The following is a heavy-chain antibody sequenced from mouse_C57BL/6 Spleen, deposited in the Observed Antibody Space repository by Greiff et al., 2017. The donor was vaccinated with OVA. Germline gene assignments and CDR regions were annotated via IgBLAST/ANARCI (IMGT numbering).Heavy chain of an antibody. Sequence: EVQRVESGPELVKPGDSVKISCKASGYSFTGYFMNWVMQSHGKSLEWIGRINPYNGDTFYNQKFKGKATLTVDKSSSTAHMELRSLTSEDSAVYYCARWDYDDGDYFDYWGQGTTLTVSS. J-gene: IGHJ2*01. D-gene: IGHD2-4*01. V-gene: IGHV1-20*01. CDR1: GYSFTGYF. CDR3: ARWDYDDGDYFDY. CDR2: INPYNGDT.